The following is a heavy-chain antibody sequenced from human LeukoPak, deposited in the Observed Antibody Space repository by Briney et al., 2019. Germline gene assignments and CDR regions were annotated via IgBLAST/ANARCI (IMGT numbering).Heavy chain of an antibody. CDR3: ARVWCSSTSCYSPFNWLDP. D-gene: IGHD2-2*01. CDR1: GGSFSGYY. CDR2: INHSGST. Sequence: SETLSLTCAVYGGSFSGYYWSWIRQPPGKGLEWIGEINHSGSTNYNPSLKSRVTISVDTSKNQFSLKLSSVTAADTAVYYCARVWCSSTSCYSPFNWLDPWGQGTLVTVSS. J-gene: IGHJ5*02. V-gene: IGHV4-34*01.